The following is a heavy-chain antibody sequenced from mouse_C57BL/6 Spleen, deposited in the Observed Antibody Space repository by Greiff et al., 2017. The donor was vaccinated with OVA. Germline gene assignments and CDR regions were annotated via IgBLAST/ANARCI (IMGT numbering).Heavy chain of an antibody. Sequence: QVTLKVSGPGILQPSQTLSLTCSFSGFSLSTFGMGVVWIRQPSGMGLVWLAHICWDDDKYYNPALKSRLTISKDTSKNQVVLKIANVDTADTATYDCARIEDDGYYGDYFDYWGKGTTLTVSS. D-gene: IGHD2-3*01. CDR3: ARIEDDGYYGDYFDY. CDR2: ICWDDDK. V-gene: IGHV8-8*01. J-gene: IGHJ2*01. CDR1: GFSLSTFGMG.